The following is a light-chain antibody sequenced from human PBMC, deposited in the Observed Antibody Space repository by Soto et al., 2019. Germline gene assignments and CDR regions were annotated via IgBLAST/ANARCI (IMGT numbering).Light chain of an antibody. CDR2: SAS. J-gene: IGKJ4*01. CDR1: QSVSSK. V-gene: IGKV3-15*01. CDR3: QQYNNWPLT. Sequence: IVLTQSPGTLSLSPWERATLSCRASQSVSSKLAWYQQRPGQAPRLLIYSASTRATGIPARFSGSGSGTEFTLTISGLQSEDFALYYCQQYNNWPLTFGGGTKVDIK.